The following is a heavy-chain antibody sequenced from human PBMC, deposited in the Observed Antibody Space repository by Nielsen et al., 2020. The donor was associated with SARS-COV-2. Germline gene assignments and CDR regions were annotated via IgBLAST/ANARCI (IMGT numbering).Heavy chain of an antibody. CDR3: ARVAPTTVAHDY. CDR2: IIPILGIA. V-gene: IGHV1-69*02. CDR1: GGTFSSYT. Sequence: SVKVSCKASGGTFSSYTISWVRQAPGQGLEWMGRIIPILGIANYAQKFQGRVTITADKSTSTAYMELSSLRSDDTAVYYCARVAPTTVAHDYWGQGTLVTVSS. J-gene: IGHJ4*02. D-gene: IGHD4-23*01.